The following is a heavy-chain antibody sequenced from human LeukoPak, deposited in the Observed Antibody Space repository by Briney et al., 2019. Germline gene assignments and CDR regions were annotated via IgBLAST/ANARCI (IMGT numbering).Heavy chain of an antibody. J-gene: IGHJ4*02. V-gene: IGHV3-23*01. CDR3: AKDGGYSYGDGQGFFDY. CDR2: ISGSGGST. D-gene: IGHD5-18*01. CDR1: GFTFSSYA. Sequence: PGGSLRLSCAASGFTFSSYAMSWVRQAPGKGLEWVSAISGSGGSTYYADSVKGRFTISRDNSKNTLYLQMNSLRAEDTAVYYCAKDGGYSYGDGQGFFDYWGQGTLVTVSS.